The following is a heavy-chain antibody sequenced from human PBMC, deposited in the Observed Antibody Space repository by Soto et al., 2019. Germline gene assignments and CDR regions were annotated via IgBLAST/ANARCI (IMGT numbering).Heavy chain of an antibody. CDR3: VHYDFWSGPGSDY. Sequence: SVKVSCKASGGTFSSYAISWVRQAPGQGLEWMGGIIPIFGTANYAQKFQGRVTITADESTSTAYMELSSLRSEDTAVYYCVHYDFWSGPGSDYWGQGTLVTVSA. CDR1: GGTFSSYA. D-gene: IGHD3-3*01. CDR2: IIPIFGTA. J-gene: IGHJ4*02. V-gene: IGHV1-69*13.